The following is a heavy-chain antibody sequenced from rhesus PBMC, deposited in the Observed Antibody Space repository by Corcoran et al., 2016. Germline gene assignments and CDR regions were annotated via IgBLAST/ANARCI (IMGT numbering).Heavy chain of an antibody. D-gene: IGHD3-34*01. CDR1: GGPISSNY. V-gene: IGHV4-160*01. CDR3: AGGVWGDYYDY. CDR2: IFGSSGRT. Sequence: QVQLQESGPGLVKPSEIRSLTCAVSGGPISSNYWSRIRQPQGKGLGWIGLIFGSSGRTYYNPSRNRRVAISTDTSKTQFSLTLSSVTAADTAVYCCAGGVWGDYYDYWGQGVLVTVSS. J-gene: IGHJ4*01.